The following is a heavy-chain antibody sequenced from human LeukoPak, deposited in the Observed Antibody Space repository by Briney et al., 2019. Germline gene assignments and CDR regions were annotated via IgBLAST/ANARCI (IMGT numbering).Heavy chain of an antibody. CDR3: ARGPHVSVLGEYYFDY. Sequence: PGGSLRLSCAASGFTFSSYWMHWVRQAPGKGLVWVSRINSNGSSTSYADSVKGRFTISRDNAKNTLYLQMNSLRAEDTAVYYCARGPHVSVLGEYYFDYWGQGTLVTVSS. CDR2: INSNGSST. V-gene: IGHV3-74*01. J-gene: IGHJ4*02. D-gene: IGHD3-16*01. CDR1: GFTFSSYW.